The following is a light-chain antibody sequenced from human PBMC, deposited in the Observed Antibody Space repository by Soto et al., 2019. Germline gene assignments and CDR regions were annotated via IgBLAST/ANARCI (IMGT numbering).Light chain of an antibody. CDR1: QSVRNN. Sequence: EIVMTQSPATLSVSPGERATLSCRASQSVRNNLAWYQQKPGQAPRLLIHGTSTRATGIPARFSGSGSGTDFTLFISRLEPEDCGVFYCQQNGRSPTFGPGTKVDIK. CDR3: QQNGRSPT. CDR2: GTS. J-gene: IGKJ3*01. V-gene: IGKV3-15*01.